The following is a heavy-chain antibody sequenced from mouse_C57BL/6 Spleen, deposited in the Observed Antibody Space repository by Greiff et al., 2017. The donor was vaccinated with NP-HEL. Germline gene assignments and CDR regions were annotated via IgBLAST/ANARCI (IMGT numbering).Heavy chain of an antibody. CDR3: ARDYGSSSWFAY. CDR2: IYPGDGDT. Sequence: QVQLQQSGPELAKPGASVKISCKASGYAFSSSWMNWVKQRPGKGLEWIGRIYPGDGDTNYNGKFKGKATLTADKSSSTAYMQLSSLTSEDSAVYFCARDYGSSSWFAYWGQGTLVTVSA. CDR1: GYAFSSSW. J-gene: IGHJ3*01. D-gene: IGHD1-1*01. V-gene: IGHV1-82*01.